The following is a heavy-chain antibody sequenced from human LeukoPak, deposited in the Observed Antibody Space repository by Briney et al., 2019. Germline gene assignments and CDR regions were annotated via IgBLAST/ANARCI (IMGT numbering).Heavy chain of an antibody. CDR1: GFTFSSYS. J-gene: IGHJ3*02. V-gene: IGHV3-21*06. Sequence: GGSLRLSCAASGFTFSSYSMNWVRQAPGKGLEWVSSISSSSSNIHYADSVRGRFTISRDNANNSLYLQLSSLRVEDTAVYYCARDPTVVTYTAFDIWGQGTMVTVSS. D-gene: IGHD4-23*01. CDR3: ARDPTVVTYTAFDI. CDR2: ISSSSSNI.